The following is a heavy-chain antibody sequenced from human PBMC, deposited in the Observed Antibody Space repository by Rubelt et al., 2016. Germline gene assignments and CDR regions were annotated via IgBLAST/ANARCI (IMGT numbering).Heavy chain of an antibody. CDR2: VNPSGGMT. CDR1: GYTFTSYY. J-gene: IGHJ3*02. Sequence: QVQLVQSGAEVKKPGASVKVSCKASGYTFTSYYMHWVRQAPGQGLEWMGIVNPSGGMTSYAQKFQCMVTMTRDPSTSTVYMELSSLGSEDTAVYYCARAAELLLSAFDIWGQGTMVTVSS. D-gene: IGHD2-15*01. V-gene: IGHV1-46*01. CDR3: ARAAELLLSAFDI.